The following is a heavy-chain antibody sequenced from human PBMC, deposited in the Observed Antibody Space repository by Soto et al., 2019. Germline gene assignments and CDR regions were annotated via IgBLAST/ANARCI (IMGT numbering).Heavy chain of an antibody. V-gene: IGHV3-30*18. J-gene: IGHJ4*02. Sequence: QVQLVESGGGVVQPGRSLRLSCAASGFTFSSYGMHWVRQAPGKGLEWVAVISYDGSKKYYADSVKGRCTISRDNSKNTLYLQMNSLRSEDTAVYYCAKDLGGATTSYYCDYWGQGTLVTVSS. CDR1: GFTFSSYG. CDR3: AKDLGGATTSYYCDY. D-gene: IGHD1-26*01. CDR2: ISYDGSKK.